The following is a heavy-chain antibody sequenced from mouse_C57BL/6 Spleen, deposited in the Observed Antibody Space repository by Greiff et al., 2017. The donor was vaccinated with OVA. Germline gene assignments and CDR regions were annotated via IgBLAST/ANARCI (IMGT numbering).Heavy chain of an antibody. CDR2: INPNNGGT. J-gene: IGHJ1*03. Sequence: VQLQQSGPELVKPGASVKIPCKASGYTFTDYNMDWVKQSHGKSLEWIGDINPNNGGTIYNQKFKGKATLTVDKSSSTAYMELRSLTSEDTAVYYCALYGSSYVGYFDVWGTGTTVTVSS. CDR1: GYTFTDYN. D-gene: IGHD1-1*01. V-gene: IGHV1-18*01. CDR3: ALYGSSYVGYFDV.